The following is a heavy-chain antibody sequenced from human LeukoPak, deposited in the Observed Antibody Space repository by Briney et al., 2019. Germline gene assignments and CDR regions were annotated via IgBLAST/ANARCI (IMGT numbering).Heavy chain of an antibody. CDR3: ARDHSSGYYYYMDV. D-gene: IGHD3-22*01. CDR2: ISGSGGST. CDR1: EFTLSRYW. Sequence: GGSLRLSCAASEFTLSRYWMSWVRQAPGKGLEWVSAISGSGGSTYYADSVKGRFTISRDNSKNTLYLQMNSLRAEDTAVYYCARDHSSGYYYYMDVWGKGTTVTVSS. V-gene: IGHV3-23*01. J-gene: IGHJ6*03.